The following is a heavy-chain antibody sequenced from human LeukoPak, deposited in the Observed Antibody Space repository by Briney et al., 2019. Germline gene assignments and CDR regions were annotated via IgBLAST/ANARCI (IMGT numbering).Heavy chain of an antibody. Sequence: ASVKVSCKASGYTFTGYYMHWVRQAPGQGLEWMGWINPNSGGTNYAQKFQGRVTMTRDTSISTAYMELRSLRSDDTAVYYCARVEQDGRVGAEVSYMDVWGKGTTVTISS. CDR1: GYTFTGYY. D-gene: IGHD1-26*01. CDR3: ARVEQDGRVGAEVSYMDV. CDR2: INPNSGGT. J-gene: IGHJ6*03. V-gene: IGHV1-2*02.